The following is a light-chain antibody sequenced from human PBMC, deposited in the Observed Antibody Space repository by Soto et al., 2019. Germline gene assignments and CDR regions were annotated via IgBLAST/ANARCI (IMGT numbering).Light chain of an antibody. CDR2: DVN. J-gene: IGLJ2*01. CDR3: TSWTTSTTMI. CDR1: SSDIGAYNF. Sequence: QSALTQPASVSGSPGQSITISCTGTSSDIGAYNFVSWYQQHPGKAPKLMLYDVNMRPSGVSNRFSGSKSGNTASLTISGLQAEDEADYYGTSWTTSTTMIFGGGTKLTVL. V-gene: IGLV2-14*03.